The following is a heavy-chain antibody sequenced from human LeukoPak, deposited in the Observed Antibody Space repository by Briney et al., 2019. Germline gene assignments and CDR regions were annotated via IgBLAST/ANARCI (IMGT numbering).Heavy chain of an antibody. J-gene: IGHJ3*02. CDR1: GYTLTSYY. CDR3: ARGASGVGVPGTFDI. Sequence: ASVKVSCKASGYTLTSYYMHWVRQAPGHGLEWMGIINRSGGSTGYAQKFQGRVTMTRDTSTSTVYMELSSLRSEDTAVYYCARGASGVGVPGTFDIWAQGQWSPSLQ. CDR2: INRSGGST. D-gene: IGHD2-15*01. V-gene: IGHV1-46*01.